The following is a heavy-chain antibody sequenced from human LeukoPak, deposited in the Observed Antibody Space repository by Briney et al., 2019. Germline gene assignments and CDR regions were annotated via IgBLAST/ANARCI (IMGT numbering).Heavy chain of an antibody. Sequence: SETLSLTCTVSGGSINSYYWSWIRQPPGKGLEWIGYIYYSGSTNYSPSLKGRVTISVDTSKNQFSLKLSSVTAADTAVYYCARGLAAAGTSYFDYWGQGTQVTVSS. CDR2: IYYSGST. CDR3: ARGLAAAGTSYFDY. V-gene: IGHV4-59*01. D-gene: IGHD6-13*01. CDR1: GGSINSYY. J-gene: IGHJ4*02.